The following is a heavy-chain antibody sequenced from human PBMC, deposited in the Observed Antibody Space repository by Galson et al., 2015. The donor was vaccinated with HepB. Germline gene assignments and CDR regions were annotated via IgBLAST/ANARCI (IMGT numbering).Heavy chain of an antibody. CDR3: ARHYDFWSGYPLGARWGTDY. J-gene: IGHJ4*02. CDR1: GGSISSSSYY. D-gene: IGHD3-3*01. CDR2: IYYSGST. V-gene: IGHV4-39*01. Sequence: SETLSLTCTVSGGSISSSSYYWGWIRQPPGKGPEWIGSIYYSGSTYYNPSLKSRVTISVDTSKNQFSLKLSSVTAADTAVYYCARHYDFWSGYPLGARWGTDYWGQGTLVTVSS.